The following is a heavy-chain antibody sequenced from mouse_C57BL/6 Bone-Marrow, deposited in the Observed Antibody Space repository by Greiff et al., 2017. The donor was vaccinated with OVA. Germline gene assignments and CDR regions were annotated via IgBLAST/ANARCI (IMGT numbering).Heavy chain of an antibody. D-gene: IGHD4-1*01. J-gene: IGHJ3*01. Sequence: VQLQQPGAELVRPGTSVKLSCKASGYTFTSYWMHWVKQRPGQGLEWIGVIDPSDSYTNYNQKFKGKATLTVDTSSSTAYMQLSSLTSEDSAVYYCARGANWRFAYWGQGTLVTVSA. CDR1: GYTFTSYW. CDR3: ARGANWRFAY. V-gene: IGHV1-59*01. CDR2: IDPSDSYT.